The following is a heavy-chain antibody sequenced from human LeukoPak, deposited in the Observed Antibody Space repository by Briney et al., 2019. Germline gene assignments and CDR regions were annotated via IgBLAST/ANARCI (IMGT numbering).Heavy chain of an antibody. CDR2: ISYDGSNK. J-gene: IGHJ4*02. Sequence: GGSLRLSCAASGFTFSSYAMYWVRQAPGKGLEWVAVISYDGSNKYYADSVKGRFTISRDTSKNTLYLQMNSLTADDTAVYYCARGATTSIWYYFDYWGQGTLVTVSS. CDR3: ARGATTSIWYYFDY. V-gene: IGHV3-30-3*01. D-gene: IGHD6-13*01. CDR1: GFTFSSYA.